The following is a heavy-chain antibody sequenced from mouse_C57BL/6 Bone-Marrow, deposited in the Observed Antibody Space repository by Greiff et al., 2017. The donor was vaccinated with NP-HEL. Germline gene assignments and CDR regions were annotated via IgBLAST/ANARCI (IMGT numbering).Heavy chain of an antibody. V-gene: IGHV5-17*01. CDR2: ISSGSSTI. J-gene: IGHJ4*01. CDR1: GFTFSDYG. D-gene: IGHD3-2*02. Sequence: EVKLMESGGGLVKPGGSLKLSCAASGFTFSDYGMHWVRQAPEKGLEWVAYISSGSSTIYYADTVKGRFTISRDNAKNTLFLQMTSLRSEDTAMYYCARPAQARSYAMDYWGQGTSVTVSS. CDR3: ARPAQARSYAMDY.